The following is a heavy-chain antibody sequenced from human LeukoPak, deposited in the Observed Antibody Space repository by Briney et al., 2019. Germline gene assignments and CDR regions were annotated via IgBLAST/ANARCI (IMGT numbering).Heavy chain of an antibody. CDR2: IWYDGSNK. CDR1: GFTFSSYG. Sequence: GRSLRLSCAASGFTFSSYGMHWVRQAPGKGLEWVAVIWYDGSNKYYADSVKGRFTISRDNSKNTLYLQMNSLRAEDTAVYYCAKQYPGYYDSKSHFDYWGQGTLVTVSS. CDR3: AKQYPGYYDSKSHFDY. J-gene: IGHJ4*02. V-gene: IGHV3-33*06. D-gene: IGHD3-22*01.